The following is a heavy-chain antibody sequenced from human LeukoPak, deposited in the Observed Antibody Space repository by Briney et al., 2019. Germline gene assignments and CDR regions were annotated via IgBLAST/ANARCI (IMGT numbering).Heavy chain of an antibody. V-gene: IGHV3-23*01. CDR1: GFTLSSYA. CDR3: AKRGNPAVGHHYLDV. CDR2: ISGSGGST. Sequence: GGSLRLSCAASGFTLSSYAMSWVRQAPGKGLEWVSAISGSGGSTYYADSVKGRFTISRDNSKNTLYLQMNSLSAEDTAVYYCAKRGNPAVGHHYLDVWGKGTTVSVSS. J-gene: IGHJ6*03. D-gene: IGHD2-2*01.